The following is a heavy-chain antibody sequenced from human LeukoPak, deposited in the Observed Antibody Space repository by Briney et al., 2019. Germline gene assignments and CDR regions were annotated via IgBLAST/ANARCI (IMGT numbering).Heavy chain of an antibody. CDR1: GGSISSSSYY. J-gene: IGHJ5*02. V-gene: IGHV4-39*07. CDR3: ARRGGDFWSGYPWFDP. CDR2: IYYSGST. Sequence: PSETLSLTCTVSGGSISSSSYYWGWIRQPPGKGLERIGSIYYSGSTYYNPSLKSRVTISVDTSKNQFSLKLSSVTAADTAVYYCARRGGDFWSGYPWFDPWGQGTLVTVSS. D-gene: IGHD3-3*01.